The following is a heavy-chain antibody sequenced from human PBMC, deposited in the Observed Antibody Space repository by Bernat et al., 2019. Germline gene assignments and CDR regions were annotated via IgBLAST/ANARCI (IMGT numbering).Heavy chain of an antibody. V-gene: IGHV4-4*02. D-gene: IGHD2-21*01. CDR2: SEHGGAT. Sequence: QVQLQESGPGLVKPSETLSLPCDVSGASINSYWWSWVRQPPGKGLEWIGESEHGGATIYNPSLKSRVTISVDKSKNQFSLKLSSVTDADTALYYCARNGAYCIEVWGQGTTVTVS. CDR1: GASINSYW. J-gene: IGHJ6*02. CDR3: ARNGAYCIEV.